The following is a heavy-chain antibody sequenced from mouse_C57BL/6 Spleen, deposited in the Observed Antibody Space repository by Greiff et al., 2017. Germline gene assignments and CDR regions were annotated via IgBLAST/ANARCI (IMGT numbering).Heavy chain of an antibody. CDR3: ARNYGNGAWFAY. J-gene: IGHJ3*01. CDR2: IWSGGST. CDR1: GFSLTSYG. V-gene: IGHV2-2*01. Sequence: VQLQQSGPGLVQPSQSLSITCTVSGFSLTSYGVHWVRQSPGKGLEWLGVIWSGGSTDYNAAFISRLSISKDNSKSQVFFKMNSLQADDTAIYYCARNYGNGAWFAYWGQGTLVTVSA. D-gene: IGHD2-1*01.